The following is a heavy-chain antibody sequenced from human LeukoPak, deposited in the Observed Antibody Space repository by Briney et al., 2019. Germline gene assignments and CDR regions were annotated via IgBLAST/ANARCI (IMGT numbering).Heavy chain of an antibody. D-gene: IGHD3-9*01. Sequence: ASVKVSCKASGYTFTGYYMHWVRQAPGQGLEWMGWINPNSSGTNYAQKFQGRVTMTRDTSISTAYMELSRLRSDDTAVYYCARGEAYDILTANWFDPWGQGTLVTVSS. J-gene: IGHJ5*02. V-gene: IGHV1-2*02. CDR3: ARGEAYDILTANWFDP. CDR1: GYTFTGYY. CDR2: INPNSSGT.